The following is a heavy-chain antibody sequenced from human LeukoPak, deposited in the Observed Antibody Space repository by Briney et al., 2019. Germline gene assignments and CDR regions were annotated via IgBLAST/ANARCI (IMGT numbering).Heavy chain of an antibody. V-gene: IGHV4-59*01. Sequence: SETLSLTCTVSGGSISSYYWSWIRQPPGKGLEWIGYIYYSGSTNYNPSLKSRVTISVDTSKNQFSLKLSSVTAADTAVYYCAREIPVMTYYDSSGYFDYWGQGTLVTVSS. CDR3: AREIPVMTYYDSSGYFDY. CDR1: GGSISSYY. D-gene: IGHD3-22*01. CDR2: IYYSGST. J-gene: IGHJ4*02.